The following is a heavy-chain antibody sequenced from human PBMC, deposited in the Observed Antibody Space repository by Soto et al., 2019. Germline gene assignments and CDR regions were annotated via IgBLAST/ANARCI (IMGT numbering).Heavy chain of an antibody. CDR2: IKQDGSER. CDR1: GFSFSSDW. V-gene: IGHV3-7*04. D-gene: IGHD2-8*01. CDR3: ARGMH. J-gene: IGHJ4*02. Sequence: EVQLVESGGGLVQPGGSLRLSCAASGFSFSSDWMSWVRQAPGKGLEWVANIKQDGSERYYVDSVRGRFTISRDNAENSLYLQMNSLRAEDTAVYYCARGMHWGQGTLVTVSS.